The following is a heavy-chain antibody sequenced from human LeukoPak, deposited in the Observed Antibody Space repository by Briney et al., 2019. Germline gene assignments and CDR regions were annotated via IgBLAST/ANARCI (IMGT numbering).Heavy chain of an antibody. D-gene: IGHD5-12*01. V-gene: IGHV3-48*03. J-gene: IGHJ4*02. CDR1: GFTFSNYA. CDR3: AREGGYSGYEAFDY. Sequence: PGGSLRLSCAASGFTFSNYAMTWVRQAPGKGLEWVSYISSSGSTIYYADSVKGRFTISRVNAKNSLYLQMNSLRAEDTAVYYCAREGGYSGYEAFDYWGQGALVTVSS. CDR2: ISSSGSTI.